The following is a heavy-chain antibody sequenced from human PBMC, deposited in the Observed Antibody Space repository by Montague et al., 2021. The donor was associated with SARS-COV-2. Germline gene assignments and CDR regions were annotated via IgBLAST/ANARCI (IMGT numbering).Heavy chain of an antibody. Sequence: SLRLSCSASGFTFSDYYMAWIRQAPGKGLEWVSYISDTGTPISYVDSVKGRFTISRDKGNNSLYLQLNSLRAEDTAVYYCARDGGIAAAGIFDPWGQGTLVTVSS. CDR2: ISDTGTPI. CDR1: GFTFSDYY. V-gene: IGHV3-11*01. D-gene: IGHD6-13*01. J-gene: IGHJ5*02. CDR3: ARDGGIAAAGIFDP.